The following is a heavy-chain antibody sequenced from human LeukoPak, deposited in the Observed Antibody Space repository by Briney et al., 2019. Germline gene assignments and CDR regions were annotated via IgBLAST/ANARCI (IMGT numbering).Heavy chain of an antibody. CDR3: AITTYYYDSSGYYHRQYYFDY. CDR2: IYTSGST. D-gene: IGHD3-22*01. J-gene: IGHJ4*02. Sequence: SETLSLTCTVSGGSFSIYYWSWIRQPAGKGLEWIGRIYTSGSTNYNPSLKSRVTMSVDTSKNQFSLKLSSVTAADTAVYYCAITTYYYDSSGYYHRQYYFDYWGQGTLVTVSS. V-gene: IGHV4-4*07. CDR1: GGSFSIYY.